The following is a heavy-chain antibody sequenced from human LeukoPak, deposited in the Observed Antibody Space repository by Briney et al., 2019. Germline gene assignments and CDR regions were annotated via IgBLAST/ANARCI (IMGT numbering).Heavy chain of an antibody. CDR2: ISAYNGNT. V-gene: IGHV1-18*01. CDR1: GYTFISNG. CDR3: ARGALSHAFDI. J-gene: IGHJ3*02. Sequence: ASVKVSCKASGYTFISNGISWVRQAPGQGREWMGWISAYNGNTNYAQKLQGRVTMTTDTSTTTAYMELRSLRSDDTAVYYCARGALSHAFDIWGRGTMVTVSS.